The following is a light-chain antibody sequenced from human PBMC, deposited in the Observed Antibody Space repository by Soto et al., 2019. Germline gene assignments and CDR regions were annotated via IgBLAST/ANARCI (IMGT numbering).Light chain of an antibody. CDR3: AAWDDSLHGLV. Sequence: QSVLTQPPSASGTPGQRVTISCSGSSSNIGNNAVNWYQQLPGTTPKLLIYSNNQRPSGVPDRFSGSKSGTSASLAISGLQSEDETEYYCAAWDDSLHGLVFGGGTKLTVL. CDR1: SSNIGNNA. CDR2: SNN. J-gene: IGLJ2*01. V-gene: IGLV1-44*01.